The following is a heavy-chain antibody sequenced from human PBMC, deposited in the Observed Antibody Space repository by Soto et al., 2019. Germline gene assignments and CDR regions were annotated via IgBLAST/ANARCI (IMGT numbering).Heavy chain of an antibody. CDR2: IIPIFGTA. CDR3: ARGRIADDAFDI. D-gene: IGHD6-13*01. V-gene: IGHV1-69*13. Sequence: RASVKVSCKASGGTFSSYAISWVRQAPGQGLEWMGGIIPIFGTANYAQKFQGRVTITADESTSTAYMELSSLRSEDTAVYYCARGRIADDAFDIWGQGTMVTVSS. J-gene: IGHJ3*02. CDR1: GGTFSSYA.